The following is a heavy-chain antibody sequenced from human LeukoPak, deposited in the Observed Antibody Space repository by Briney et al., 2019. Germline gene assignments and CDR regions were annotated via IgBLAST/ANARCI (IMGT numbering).Heavy chain of an antibody. CDR3: AKGYTSGWRTFVDY. CDR2: MSADSATT. Sequence: GGSLRLSCAASGFNFGSYSMTWVRQAPGKGLEWVSVMSADSATTFYADSVKGRFTISRDNAKNSLYLQMNSLRAEDTAVYYCAKGYTSGWRTFVDYWGQGTLVTVSS. CDR1: GFNFGSYS. D-gene: IGHD6-19*01. J-gene: IGHJ4*02. V-gene: IGHV3-23*01.